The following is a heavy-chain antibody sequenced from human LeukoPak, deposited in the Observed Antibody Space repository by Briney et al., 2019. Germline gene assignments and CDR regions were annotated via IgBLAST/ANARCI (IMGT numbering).Heavy chain of an antibody. V-gene: IGHV1-2*02. J-gene: IGHJ3*02. CDR3: ARDFVVPAARDVPLDDAFDI. Sequence: ASVKVSCKASGYTFTGYCMHWVRQAPGQGLEWMGWINPNSGGTNYAQKFQGRVTMTRDTSISTAYMELSRLRSDDTAVYYCARDFVVPAARDVPLDDAFDIWGQGTMVTVSS. CDR2: INPNSGGT. CDR1: GYTFTGYC. D-gene: IGHD2-2*01.